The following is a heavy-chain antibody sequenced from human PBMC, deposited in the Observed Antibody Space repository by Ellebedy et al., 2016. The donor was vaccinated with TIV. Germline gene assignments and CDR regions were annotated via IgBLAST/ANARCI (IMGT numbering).Heavy chain of an antibody. D-gene: IGHD6-13*01. CDR3: ATSGYSNTWLFRGMDV. Sequence: GESLKISCAASGFTFSDYYMSWIRQAPGKGLEWISYISTTGSTISYAESVKGRFTISRDNTKNSLYLQMNSLRAEDPALYYCATSGYSNTWLFRGMDVWGHGTTVTVSS. J-gene: IGHJ6*02. CDR1: GFTFSDYY. CDR2: ISTTGSTI. V-gene: IGHV3-11*01.